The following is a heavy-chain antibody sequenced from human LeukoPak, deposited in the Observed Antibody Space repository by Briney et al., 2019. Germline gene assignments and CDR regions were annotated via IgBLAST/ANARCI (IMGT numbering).Heavy chain of an antibody. D-gene: IGHD1-26*01. CDR2: TYYRSKWYS. CDR1: GDSVSSNSAA. CDR3: ARGGSYSFDY. Sequence: SQTLSLTCAISGDSVSSNSAAWNWIRQSPSRGLEWLGRTYYRSKWYSDYAFSVKSRITINPDTSRNQFSLQLSSVTPEDTAVCYCARGGSYSFDYWGQGTLVTVSS. J-gene: IGHJ4*02. V-gene: IGHV6-1*01.